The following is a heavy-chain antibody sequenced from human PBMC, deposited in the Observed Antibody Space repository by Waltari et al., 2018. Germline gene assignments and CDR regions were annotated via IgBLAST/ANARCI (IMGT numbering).Heavy chain of an antibody. Sequence: EVQLVESGGGLVQPGGSLRLSCAASGFTFSSYAMSWVRQAPGKGMEWVSAISGSGGSTYYADSVKGRCTSSRDNSKNTLYRQMNSLRAEDTAVYYCAQGVRGFGESGYWGQGTLVTVSS. CDR1: GFTFSSYA. CDR2: ISGSGGST. D-gene: IGHD3-10*01. V-gene: IGHV3-23*04. J-gene: IGHJ4*02. CDR3: AQGVRGFGESGY.